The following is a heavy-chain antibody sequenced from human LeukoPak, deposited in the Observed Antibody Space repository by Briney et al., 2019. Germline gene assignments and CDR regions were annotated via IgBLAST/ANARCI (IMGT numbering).Heavy chain of an antibody. CDR3: ARAFDI. V-gene: IGHV3-48*04. J-gene: IGHJ4*02. Sequence: GGSLSLFCAVSGFTFSSYDMNWVRQAPGKGLEWVSYVSSGNSAMYYADSVKGRFSISRDNAKNSLYLQMNSLRAEDTAVYYCARAFDIWGQGTLVTVSS. CDR1: GFTFSSYD. CDR2: VSSGNSAM.